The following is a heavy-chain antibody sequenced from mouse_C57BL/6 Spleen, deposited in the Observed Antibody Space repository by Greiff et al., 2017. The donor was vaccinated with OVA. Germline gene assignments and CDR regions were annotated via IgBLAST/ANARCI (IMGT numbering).Heavy chain of an antibody. J-gene: IGHJ1*03. V-gene: IGHV14-4*01. D-gene: IGHD1-1*01. Sequence: VQLQQSGAELVRPGASVKLSCTASGFNIKDDYMHWVKQRPEQGLEWIGWIDPENGDTEYASKFQGKATITADTSSNTAYLQLSSLTSEDTAVYYCTTPTIGSSYIWYFDVWGTGTTGTVSS. CDR3: TTPTIGSSYIWYFDV. CDR1: GFNIKDDY. CDR2: IDPENGDT.